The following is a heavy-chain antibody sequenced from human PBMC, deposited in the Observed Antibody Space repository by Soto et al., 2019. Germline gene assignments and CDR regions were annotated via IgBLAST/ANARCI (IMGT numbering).Heavy chain of an antibody. D-gene: IGHD6-6*01. CDR3: ARSYSSSSYFDY. CDR1: GYSFTIYW. V-gene: IGHV5-51*01. J-gene: IGHJ4*02. CDR2: IYPGDSDT. Sequence: GESLKISCKGSGYSFTIYWIAWVRQMPGKGLEWMGMIYPGDSDTRYSPSFQGQVTISADKSNTTAYLQWSSLSASDTAMYYCARSYSSSSYFDYWGQGALVTVSS.